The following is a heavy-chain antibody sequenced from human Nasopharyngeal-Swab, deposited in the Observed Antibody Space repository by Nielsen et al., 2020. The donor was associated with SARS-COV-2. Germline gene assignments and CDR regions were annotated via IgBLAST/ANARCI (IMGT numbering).Heavy chain of an antibody. J-gene: IGHJ5*02. V-gene: IGHV4-59*01. CDR1: GGSISSYY. D-gene: IGHD3-10*01. Sequence: SDTLSLTCTVSGGSISSYYWSWIRQPPGKGLEWIGYIYYSGSTNYNPSLKSRVTISVDTSKNQFSLKLSSVTAADTAVYYCARDAGYGSGTGVDPWGQGTLVTVSS. CDR3: ARDAGYGSGTGVDP. CDR2: IYYSGST.